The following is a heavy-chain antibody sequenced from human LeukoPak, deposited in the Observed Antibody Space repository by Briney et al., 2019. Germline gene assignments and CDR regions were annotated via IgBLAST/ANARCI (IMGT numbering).Heavy chain of an antibody. CDR2: INAGNGNT. D-gene: IGHD3-22*01. CDR3: GGDGSGTIVVVKALDY. V-gene: IGHV1-3*01. Sequence: ASVKVSCKASGYTFTSYAMHWVRQAPGQRLEWMGWINAGNGNTKYSQKFQGRVTITRDTSGSTAHMELSSLRSEDTAVYYCGGDGSGTIVVVKALDYWGQGTLVTVSS. CDR1: GYTFTSYA. J-gene: IGHJ4*02.